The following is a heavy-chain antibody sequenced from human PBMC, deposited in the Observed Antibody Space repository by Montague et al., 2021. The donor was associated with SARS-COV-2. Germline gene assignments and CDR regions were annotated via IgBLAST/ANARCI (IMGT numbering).Heavy chain of an antibody. CDR3: AKKSTGQHLANFDY. D-gene: IGHD6-13*01. Sequence: SLRLSCAASGFTFSSYAMAWVRQAPGKGLEWVSGIGGGAGSTFYADSVRGRFIISRDISKNTLYLQMDSLRVGDTAVYYCAKKSTGQHLANFDYWGQGTLVTASS. CDR1: GFTFSSYA. CDR2: IGGGAGST. J-gene: IGHJ4*02. V-gene: IGHV3-23*01.